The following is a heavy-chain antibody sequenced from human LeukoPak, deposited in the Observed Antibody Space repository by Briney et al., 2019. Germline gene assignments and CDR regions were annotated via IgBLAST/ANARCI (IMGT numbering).Heavy chain of an antibody. CDR3: AGGIAMVRGGDV. J-gene: IGHJ6*04. CDR1: GLTFSTYW. V-gene: IGHV3-7*01. Sequence: GGSLRLSCAASGLTFSTYWMTWVRQAPGEGLEWVANIKQDGSEKNYVDSVKGRFTISRDNAKKSLYLQMNSLRVEDTAVYYCAGGIAMVRGGDVWGKGTTVTVSS. CDR2: IKQDGSEK. D-gene: IGHD3-10*01.